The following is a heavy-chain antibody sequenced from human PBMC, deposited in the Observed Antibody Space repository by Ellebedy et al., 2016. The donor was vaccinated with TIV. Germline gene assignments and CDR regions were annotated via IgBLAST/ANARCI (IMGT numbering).Heavy chain of an antibody. CDR3: ARSRRTSGTTFDH. J-gene: IGHJ4*02. Sequence: GESLKISCKGSGYSFTTYWIGWVRQMPGKGLEWMGIIYLGDSRTRYSPSFRCQVTFSADRSSGTIYLRLHRLEASDTAMYFCARSRRTSGTTFDHWGQGTLVTVSS. CDR2: IYLGDSRT. V-gene: IGHV5-51*01. CDR1: GYSFTTYW. D-gene: IGHD1-26*01.